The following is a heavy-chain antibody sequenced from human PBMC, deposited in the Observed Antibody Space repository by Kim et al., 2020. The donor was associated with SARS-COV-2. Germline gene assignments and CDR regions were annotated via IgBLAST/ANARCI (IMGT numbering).Heavy chain of an antibody. CDR3: AREGEEKRTIFGVVVTYNWFDT. CDR2: IWCDGSNK. D-gene: IGHD3-3*01. Sequence: GGSLRLSCAASGFTFSSYAMHWVRQAPGKGLEWVAVIWCDGSNKYYADSVKGRFTISRDNSKNTLYLQMNSLRAEDTAVYYCAREGEEKRTIFGVVVTYNWFDTWGQGTLVTVSS. CDR1: GFTFSSYA. V-gene: IGHV3-33*01. J-gene: IGHJ5*02.